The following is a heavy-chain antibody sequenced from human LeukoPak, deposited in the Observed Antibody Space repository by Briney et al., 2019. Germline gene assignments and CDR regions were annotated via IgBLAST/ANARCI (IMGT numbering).Heavy chain of an antibody. J-gene: IGHJ6*03. CDR1: GFTVSSNS. V-gene: IGHV3-53*01. Sequence: HPGGSLRLSCTVSGFTVSSNSMSWVRQAPGKGLEWVSFIYSDNTHYSDSVKGRFTISRDNSKNTLYLQMNSLRAEDTGVYYCAKSSDSGSYRSYYYYYYMDVWGKGTTVTVSS. D-gene: IGHD1-26*01. CDR2: IYSDNT. CDR3: AKSSDSGSYRSYYYYYYMDV.